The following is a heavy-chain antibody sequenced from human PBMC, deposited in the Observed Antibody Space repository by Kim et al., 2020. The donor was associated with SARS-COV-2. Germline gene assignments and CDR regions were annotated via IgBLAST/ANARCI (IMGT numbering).Heavy chain of an antibody. V-gene: IGHV3-30*18. Sequence: GGSLRLSCAASGFTFSSYGMHWVRQAPGKGLEWVAVISYDGSNKYYADSVKGRFTISRDNSKNTLYLQMNSLRAEDTAVYYCAKDGLRDAYDFWSGSLFGNYYYYGMDVWGQGTTVTVSS. CDR2: ISYDGSNK. CDR1: GFTFSSYG. CDR3: AKDGLRDAYDFWSGSLFGNYYYYGMDV. D-gene: IGHD3-3*01. J-gene: IGHJ6*02.